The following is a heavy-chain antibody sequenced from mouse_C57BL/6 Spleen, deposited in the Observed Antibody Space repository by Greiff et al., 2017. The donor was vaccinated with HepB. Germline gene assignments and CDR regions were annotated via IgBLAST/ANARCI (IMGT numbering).Heavy chain of an antibody. CDR2: IYPGSGST. CDR3: ARWVYGNPLY. V-gene: IGHV1-55*01. CDR1: GYTFTSYW. Sequence: VKLQESGAELVKPGASVKMSCKASGYTFTSYWITWVKQRPGQGLEWIGDIYPGSGSTNYNEKFKSKATLTVDTSSSTAYMQLSSLTSEDSAVYYCARWVYGNPLYWGQGTLVTVSA. D-gene: IGHD2-1*01. J-gene: IGHJ3*01.